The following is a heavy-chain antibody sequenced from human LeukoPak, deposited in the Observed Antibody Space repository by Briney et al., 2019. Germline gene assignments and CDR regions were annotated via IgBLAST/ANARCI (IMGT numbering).Heavy chain of an antibody. CDR2: IIPILGIA. CDR3: ASSLRIAPHGDYYYYGMDV. D-gene: IGHD4-17*01. CDR1: GGTFSSYA. V-gene: IGHV1-69*04. J-gene: IGHJ6*02. Sequence: SVKVSCKASGGTFSSYAISWVRQAPEQGLEWMGRIIPILGIANYAQKFQGRVTITADKSTSTAYMELSSLRSEDTAVYYCASSLRIAPHGDYYYYGMDVWGQGTTVTVSS.